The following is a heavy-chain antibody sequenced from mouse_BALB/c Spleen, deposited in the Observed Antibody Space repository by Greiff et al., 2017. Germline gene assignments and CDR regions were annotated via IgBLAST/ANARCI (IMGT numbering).Heavy chain of an antibody. Sequence: EVKLVESGPSLVKPSQTLSLTCSVTGDSITSGYWNWIRKFPGNKLEYMGYISYSGSTYYNPSLKSRISITRDTSKNQYYLQLNSVTTEDTATYYCARSQLLRLPFDYWGQGTTLTVSS. CDR2: ISYSGST. V-gene: IGHV3-8*02. CDR1: GDSITSGY. D-gene: IGHD1-2*01. J-gene: IGHJ2*01. CDR3: ARSQLLRLPFDY.